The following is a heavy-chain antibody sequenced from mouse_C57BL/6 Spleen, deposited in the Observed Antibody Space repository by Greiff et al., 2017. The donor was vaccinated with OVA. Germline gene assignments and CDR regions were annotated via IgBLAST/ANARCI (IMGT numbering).Heavy chain of an antibody. J-gene: IGHJ1*03. V-gene: IGHV1-18*01. CDR2: INPNNGGT. CDR3: ARWGGLRRDWYFDV. D-gene: IGHD2-4*01. Sequence: VQLQQSGPELVKPGASVKIPCKASGYTFTDYNMDWVKQSHGKSLEWIGDINPNNGGTIYNQKFKGKATLTVDKSSSTAYMERRSLTSEDTAVYYCARWGGLRRDWYFDVWGTGTTVTVSS. CDR1: GYTFTDYN.